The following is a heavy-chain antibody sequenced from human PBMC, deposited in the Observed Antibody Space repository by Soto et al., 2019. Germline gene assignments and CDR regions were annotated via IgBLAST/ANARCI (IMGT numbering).Heavy chain of an antibody. CDR1: GGSMSEYF. Sequence: SETLSLSCSVSGGSMSEYFWSWIRQSPERGLEWIGYVYYLGSTDYNPSLKSRVTISVDTSKRQFSLRLSSVTAADAAIYYCARDGYDGSGSPYPAYWGPGIQVTVSS. V-gene: IGHV4-59*01. CDR3: ARDGYDGSGSPYPAY. D-gene: IGHD3-10*01. CDR2: VYYLGST. J-gene: IGHJ4*02.